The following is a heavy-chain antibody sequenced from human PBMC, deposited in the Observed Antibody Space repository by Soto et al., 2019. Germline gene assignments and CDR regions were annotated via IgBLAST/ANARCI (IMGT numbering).Heavy chain of an antibody. D-gene: IGHD3-16*02. CDR3: AKDLDYPYHLDY. J-gene: IGHJ4*02. CDR1: GFTFSSYG. CDR2: ISYDGSNK. Sequence: GGSLRLSCAASGFTFSSYGMHWVRQAPGKGLEWVAVISYDGSNKFYADSVKGRFTISRDNSKNTLYLQVNSLRAEDTAVYFCAKDLDYPYHLDYWGQGTLVTVSS. V-gene: IGHV3-30*18.